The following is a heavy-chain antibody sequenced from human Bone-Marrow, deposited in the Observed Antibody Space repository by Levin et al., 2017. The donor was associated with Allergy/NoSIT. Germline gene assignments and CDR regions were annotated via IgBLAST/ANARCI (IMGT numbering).Heavy chain of an antibody. CDR1: GFTFSSYG. V-gene: IGHV3-33*01. Sequence: GGSLRLSCAASGFTFSSYGMHWVRQAPGKGLEWVAVIWYDGSNKYYADSVKGRFTISRDNSKNTLYLQMNSLRAEDTAVYYCARDSDYDSSGLFSSWGQGTLVTVSS. CDR2: IWYDGSNK. J-gene: IGHJ4*02. D-gene: IGHD3-22*01. CDR3: ARDSDYDSSGLFSS.